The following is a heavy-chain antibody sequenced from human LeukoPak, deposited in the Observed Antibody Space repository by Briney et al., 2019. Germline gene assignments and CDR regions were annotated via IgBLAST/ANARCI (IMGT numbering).Heavy chain of an antibody. V-gene: IGHV4-38-2*02. CDR3: ARVLAVAGTDEAFDI. CDR2: IYHSGST. J-gene: IGHJ3*02. D-gene: IGHD6-19*01. Sequence: SETLSLTCTVSGYSISSGYYWGWIRQPLGKGLEWIGSIYHSGSTYYNPSLKSRVTISVDTSKNQFSLKLSSVTAADTAVYYCARVLAVAGTDEAFDIWGQGTMVTVSS. CDR1: GYSISSGYY.